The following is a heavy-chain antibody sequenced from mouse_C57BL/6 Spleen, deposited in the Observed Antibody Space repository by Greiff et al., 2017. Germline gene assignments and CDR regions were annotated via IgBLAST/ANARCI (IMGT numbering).Heavy chain of an antibody. CDR1: GYTFTSYW. J-gene: IGHJ2*01. D-gene: IGHD1-1*01. V-gene: IGHV1-69*01. Sequence: QVQLKQPGAELVMPGASVKLSCKASGYTFTSYWMHWVKQRPGQGLEWIGEIDPSDSYTNYNQKFTGKSTLTVDESSSTAYMQLSSLTSEYSAVYYCARSTTVVATGFDYWGQGTTLTVSS. CDR2: IDPSDSYT. CDR3: ARSTTVVATGFDY.